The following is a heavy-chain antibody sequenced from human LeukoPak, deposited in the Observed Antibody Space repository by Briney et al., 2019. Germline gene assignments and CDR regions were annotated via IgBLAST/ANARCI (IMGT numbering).Heavy chain of an antibody. Sequence: SETLSLTCAVSGYSISSGYYWGWIRQPPGKGLEWIGSIYHSGSTYYNPSLKSRVTISVDTSKNQFSLKLSPVTAADTAVYYCARDIMFDYWGQGTLVTVSS. CDR2: IYHSGST. CDR1: GYSISSGYY. D-gene: IGHD3-16*01. CDR3: ARDIMFDY. J-gene: IGHJ4*02. V-gene: IGHV4-38-2*02.